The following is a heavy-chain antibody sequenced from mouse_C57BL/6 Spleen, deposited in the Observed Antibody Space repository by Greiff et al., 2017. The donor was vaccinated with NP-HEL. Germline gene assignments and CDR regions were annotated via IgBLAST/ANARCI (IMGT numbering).Heavy chain of an antibody. Sequence: QVQLQQPGAELVKPGASVKMSCKASGYTFTSYWITWVKQRPGQGLEWIGDIYPGSGSTNYNEKFKSKATLTVDTSSSTAYMQLSSLTSEDSAVYYWAIPYYYGSDWYFDVWGTGTTVTVSS. V-gene: IGHV1-55*01. CDR2: IYPGSGST. J-gene: IGHJ1*03. CDR3: AIPYYYGSDWYFDV. CDR1: GYTFTSYW. D-gene: IGHD1-1*01.